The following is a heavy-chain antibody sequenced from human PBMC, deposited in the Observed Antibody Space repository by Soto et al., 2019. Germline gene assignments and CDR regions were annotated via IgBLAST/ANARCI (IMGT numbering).Heavy chain of an antibody. CDR1: GFTFSNYA. J-gene: IGHJ4*02. Sequence: EVQVLDSGGGLVQPGGSQRLSCEASGFTFSNYAMSWVRQAPGKGLEWVSTISATGSTLYADSVKGRFTISRDNSKNTVYLQMNFLRAEDTAVYYCAKVSNKWAVAQRGYFDYRGQGTLVTVSS. CDR2: ISATGST. CDR3: AKVSNKWAVAQRGYFDY. D-gene: IGHD6-19*01. V-gene: IGHV3-23*01.